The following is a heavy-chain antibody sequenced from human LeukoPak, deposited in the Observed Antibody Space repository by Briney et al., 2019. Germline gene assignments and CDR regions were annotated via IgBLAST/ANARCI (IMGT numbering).Heavy chain of an antibody. CDR1: GGSISSSSYY. CDR2: IYYSGST. V-gene: IGHV4-39*07. CDR3: ARGVVIAPQTFDY. J-gene: IGHJ4*02. Sequence: KTSETLSLTCTVSGGSISSSSYYWGWIRHPPGKGLEWIGSIYYSGSTYYNPSLKSRVTISVDTSKNQFSLKLSSVAAADTAVYYCARGVVIAPQTFDYWGQGTLVTASS. D-gene: IGHD2-21*01.